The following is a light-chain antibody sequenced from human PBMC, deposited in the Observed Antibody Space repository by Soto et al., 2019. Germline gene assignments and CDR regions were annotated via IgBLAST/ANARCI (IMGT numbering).Light chain of an antibody. CDR2: EGS. J-gene: IGLJ2*01. V-gene: IGLV2-23*01. CDR1: SSDVGSYNL. CDR3: CSYAGSSTHVV. Sequence: QSPLTQPASVSGSPGQSITISCTGTSSDVGSYNLVSWYQQHPGKAPKLMIYEGSKRPSGVSNRFSGSKSGNTASLTISGLQAEDEADYYCCSYAGSSTHVVFGGGTQLTVL.